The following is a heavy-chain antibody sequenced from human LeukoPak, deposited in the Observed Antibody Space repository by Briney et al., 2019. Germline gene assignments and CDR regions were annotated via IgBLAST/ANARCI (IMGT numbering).Heavy chain of an antibody. CDR2: IRSKANSYAT. J-gene: IGHJ4*02. CDR3: TRPLAGSDDILTDFDY. CDR1: GFTFSGSA. D-gene: IGHD3-9*01. V-gene: IGHV3-73*01. Sequence: AGGSLRLSCAASGFTFSGSAMHWVRQASGKGLEWVGRIRSKANSYATAYAASVKGRFTISRDDSKNTAYLQMNSLKTEDTAVYYCTRPLAGSDDILTDFDYWGQGTLVTVSS.